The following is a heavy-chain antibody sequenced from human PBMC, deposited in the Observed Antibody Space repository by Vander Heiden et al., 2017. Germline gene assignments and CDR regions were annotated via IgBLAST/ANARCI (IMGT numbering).Heavy chain of an antibody. CDR2: ITSGGQNM. V-gene: IGHV3-21*06. CDR1: GFTFKTFG. CDR3: ARGSGAVAGRGGMDV. Sequence: EVQLVESGGGLVKPGGSLRLSCGAPGFTFKTFGMMWVRQPPGKGLEWVSSITSGGQNMCYADSVKGRFTISRDNANNSLYLQMNSLGAEDTAVYYCARGSGAVAGRGGMDVWGQGTTVTVSS. J-gene: IGHJ6*02. D-gene: IGHD6-19*01.